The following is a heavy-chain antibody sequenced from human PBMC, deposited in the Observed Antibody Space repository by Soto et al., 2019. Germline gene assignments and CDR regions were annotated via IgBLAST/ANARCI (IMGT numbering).Heavy chain of an antibody. CDR3: ASTTYYYDSSGYYYDPYYYGMDV. V-gene: IGHV1-18*04. D-gene: IGHD3-22*01. J-gene: IGHJ6*02. CDR1: GYTFTSYG. Sequence: QVQLVQSGAEVKKPGASVKVSCKASGYTFTSYGISWVRQAPGQGLEWMGWISAYNGNTNYAQKLQGRVTMTTDTSTSTAYMEVRSLRSDDTAVYYCASTTYYYDSSGYYYDPYYYGMDVWGQGTTVTVSS. CDR2: ISAYNGNT.